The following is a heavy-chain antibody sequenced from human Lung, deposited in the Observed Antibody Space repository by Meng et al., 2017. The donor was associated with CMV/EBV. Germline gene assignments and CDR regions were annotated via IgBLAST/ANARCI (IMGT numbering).Heavy chain of an antibody. D-gene: IGHD3-9*01. CDR2: ISGGSDTI. V-gene: IGHV3-48*04. CDR1: GFTFSSHL. Sequence: SXAASGFTFSSHLMNWVRQAPGKGLEWLAIISGGSDTIHYADSVKGRFTISRDNGNDSLYLQMNSLRAEDTAVYYCARDWSRDVLTGSFDYWGQGXLVTVSS. J-gene: IGHJ4*02. CDR3: ARDWSRDVLTGSFDY.